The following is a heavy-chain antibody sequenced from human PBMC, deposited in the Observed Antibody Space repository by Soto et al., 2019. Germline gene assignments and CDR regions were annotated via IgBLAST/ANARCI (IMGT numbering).Heavy chain of an antibody. J-gene: IGHJ3*02. Sequence: PGGSLRLSCAASGFSISRSWMNWVRQAPGKGLEWVANINQDGSEQNFVDSVKGRFTISRDNAKNSLYLQMNSLRAEDTAVYYCAKDLGVEGATVRAFDMWGQGTMVTVSS. CDR1: GFSISRSW. CDR2: INQDGSEQ. D-gene: IGHD1-26*01. CDR3: AKDLGVEGATVRAFDM. V-gene: IGHV3-7*03.